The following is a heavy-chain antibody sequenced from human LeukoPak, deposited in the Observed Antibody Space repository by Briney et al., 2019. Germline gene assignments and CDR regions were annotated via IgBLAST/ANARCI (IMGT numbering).Heavy chain of an antibody. D-gene: IGHD7-27*01. CDR1: GFTFSSYA. CDR2: ISSSSSII. CDR3: ARDENWGSRVADY. Sequence: GGSLRLSCAASGFTFSSYAMHWVRQAPGKGLEWVSYISSSSSIIYYADSVKGRFTISRDNAKNSLYLQMNSLRAEDTAVYYCARDENWGSRVADYWGQGTLVTVSS. J-gene: IGHJ4*02. V-gene: IGHV3-48*04.